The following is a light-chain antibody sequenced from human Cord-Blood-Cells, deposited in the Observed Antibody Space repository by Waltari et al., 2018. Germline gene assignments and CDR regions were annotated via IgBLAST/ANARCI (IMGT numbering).Light chain of an antibody. CDR2: DVS. CDR1: SRDVGGYNY. J-gene: IGLJ2*01. Sequence: QSALTQPRSVSGSPGQSVTISCTGTSRDVGGYNYVSWYQPHPGKAPKLMIYDVSKRPSGFPDRFSGSKSGNTASLTISGLQAEDEADYYCCSYAGSYTLVFGGGTKLTVL. CDR3: CSYAGSYTLV. V-gene: IGLV2-11*01.